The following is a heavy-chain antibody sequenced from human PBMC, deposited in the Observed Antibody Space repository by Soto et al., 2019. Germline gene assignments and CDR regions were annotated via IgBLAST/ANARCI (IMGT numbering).Heavy chain of an antibody. V-gene: IGHV3-23*01. D-gene: IGHD3-3*01. CDR1: GFTFNSYA. CDR2: ISGSGGST. CDR3: AKGGPSYYDFWSGYHTDY. J-gene: IGHJ4*02. Sequence: GGSLRLSCAASGFTFNSYAMSWVRQAPGKGLEWVSTISGSGGSTYSADSVKGRFTISRDNSKNTLYLQMSSLRAEDTAVYYCAKGGPSYYDFWSGYHTDYWGQGTLVTVSS.